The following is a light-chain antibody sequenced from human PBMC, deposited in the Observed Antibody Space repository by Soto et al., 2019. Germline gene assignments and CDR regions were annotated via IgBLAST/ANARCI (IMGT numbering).Light chain of an antibody. CDR1: QSISSY. CDR2: AAS. J-gene: IGKJ2*01. V-gene: IGKV1-39*01. CDR3: QQGDSSPYT. Sequence: DIQMTQSPSSLSASVGDRVTITCRASQSISSYLNWYQQKPGKAPNLLIYAASSLQSGVPSRFSGSGSGTDFTLTISSLQLEDFATYYCQQGDSSPYTFGQGTKLEIK.